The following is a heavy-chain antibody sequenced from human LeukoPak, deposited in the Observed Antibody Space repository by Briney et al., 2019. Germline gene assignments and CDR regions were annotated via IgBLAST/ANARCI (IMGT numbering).Heavy chain of an antibody. V-gene: IGHV4-31*03. D-gene: IGHD3-16*01. Sequence: PSQTLSLTCSVSGVSLSSGGYYWSWIRQLPGKGLEWIGHVNYSGSTYYNPSLKSRVTISVDTSRNQFSLKLSSVTAADSAVYYCARRGIYWIDYWGQGTLVTVSS. CDR2: VNYSGST. CDR3: ARRGIYWIDY. J-gene: IGHJ4*02. CDR1: GVSLSSGGYY.